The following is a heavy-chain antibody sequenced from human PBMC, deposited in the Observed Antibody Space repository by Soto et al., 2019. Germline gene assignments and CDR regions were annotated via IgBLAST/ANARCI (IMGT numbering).Heavy chain of an antibody. CDR2: IIPIFGTA. CDR3: ARNPTPYSSSYYFDY. V-gene: IGHV1-69*13. D-gene: IGHD6-6*01. J-gene: IGHJ4*02. Sequence: SVKVSCKASGGTFSSYAISLVRQAPGQGLEWMGGIIPIFGTANYAQKFQGRVTITADESTSTAYMELSSLRSEDTAVYYCARNPTPYSSSYYFDYWGQGTLVT. CDR1: GGTFSSYA.